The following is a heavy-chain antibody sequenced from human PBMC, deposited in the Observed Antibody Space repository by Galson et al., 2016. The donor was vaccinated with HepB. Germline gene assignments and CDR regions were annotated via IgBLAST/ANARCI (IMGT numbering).Heavy chain of an antibody. CDR2: ISPDGTST. CDR1: GFIVSDYW. V-gene: IGHV3-74*01. CDR3: AAHKRQRVSDYEDD. D-gene: IGHD6-25*01. J-gene: IGHJ4*02. Sequence: SLRLSCAASGFIVSDYWVHWVRQPPGKGLVWVSRISPDGTSTAYADSVKGRFTISRDNAKNTLYLQMNSLRAEDTAVYFCAAHKRQRVSDYEDDWGQGSLGSVTS.